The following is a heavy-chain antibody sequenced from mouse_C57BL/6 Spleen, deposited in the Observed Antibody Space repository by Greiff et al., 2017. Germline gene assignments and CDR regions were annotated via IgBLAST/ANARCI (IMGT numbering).Heavy chain of an antibody. J-gene: IGHJ4*01. CDR2: INPNNGDT. D-gene: IGHD1-1*01. CDR3: ARASIYYYGRDYAMDY. CDR1: GYTFTDYN. Sequence: DVQLQESGPELVKPGASVKMSCKASGYTFTDYNMHWVKQSHGKSLEWIGYINPNNGDTSYNQKFKGKATLTVNKSSSTAYMELRSLTSEDSAVYYCARASIYYYGRDYAMDYWGQGTSVTVSS. V-gene: IGHV1-22*01.